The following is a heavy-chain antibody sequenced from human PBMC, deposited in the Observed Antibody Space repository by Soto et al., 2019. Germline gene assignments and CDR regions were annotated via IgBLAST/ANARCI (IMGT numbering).Heavy chain of an antibody. CDR1: GGSISSSSYY. Sequence: PSETLSLTCTVSGGSISSSSYYWGWIRQPPGKGLEWIGSIYYSGSTYCNPSLKSRVTISVDTSKNQFSLKLSSVTAADTAVYYCARDPSFVVVPAAIGWFDPWGQGTLVTVSS. CDR3: ARDPSFVVVPAAIGWFDP. V-gene: IGHV4-39*02. J-gene: IGHJ5*02. D-gene: IGHD2-2*01. CDR2: IYYSGST.